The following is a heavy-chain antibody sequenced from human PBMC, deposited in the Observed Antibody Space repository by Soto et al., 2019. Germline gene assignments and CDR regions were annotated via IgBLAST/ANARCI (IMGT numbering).Heavy chain of an antibody. D-gene: IGHD3-10*01. CDR3: ARDKDRPQLGGNYHYIMDV. CDR1: GGTFSSYA. V-gene: IGHV1-69*12. CDR2: IMPIFGTP. Sequence: QVQLVQSGSEVKKPGSLVKVSCKASGGTFSSYAISWVRQVPGQGLEWMGGIMPIFGTPDYAQKFQGRVTITADESTSIDYMELSSLRSEDTGVYYCARDKDRPQLGGNYHYIMDVWGQGTTVTVSS. J-gene: IGHJ6*02.